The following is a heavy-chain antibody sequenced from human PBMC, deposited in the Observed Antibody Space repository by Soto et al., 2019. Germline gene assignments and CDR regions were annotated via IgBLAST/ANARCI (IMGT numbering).Heavy chain of an antibody. D-gene: IGHD3-10*01. CDR3: ARGNVRGGCLDY. J-gene: IGHJ4*02. CDR2: FNGGNGNI. Sequence: QIHLVQSGAEEVKPGASVKVACNASGYTFTSYAVHWVRQAPGQSREWMGWFNGGNGNIKYSQKFEGRVSITTDTAANTAYMELKSLRSEDTAVYYCARGNVRGGCLDYWGQGTLVSVSS. CDR1: GYTFTSYA. V-gene: IGHV1-3*05.